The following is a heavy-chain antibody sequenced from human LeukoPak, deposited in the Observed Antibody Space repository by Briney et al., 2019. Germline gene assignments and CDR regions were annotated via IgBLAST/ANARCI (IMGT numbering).Heavy chain of an antibody. Sequence: GGSLRLSCAASGFTFDDYAMHWVRQAPGKGLECVSGISWNSGSIGYADSVKGRFTISRDNAKNSLYLRMNSLRAEDMALYYCAKEGAARQFDYWGQGTLVTVSS. CDR3: AKEGAARQFDY. J-gene: IGHJ4*02. V-gene: IGHV3-9*03. D-gene: IGHD6-6*01. CDR2: ISWNSGSI. CDR1: GFTFDDYA.